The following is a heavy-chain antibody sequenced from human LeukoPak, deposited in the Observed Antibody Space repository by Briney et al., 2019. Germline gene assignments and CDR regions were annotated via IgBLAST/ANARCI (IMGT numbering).Heavy chain of an antibody. CDR2: INPNAGDT. J-gene: IGHJ4*02. D-gene: IGHD2-15*01. CDR3: TREGRVGVPFDY. CDR1: GYTFTDSY. Sequence: VASLKVSCKTSGYTFTDSYMHWVRQAPGQGLEWIGWINPNAGDTTYAQGFHGRVTMTRDTSISTVYMELNSLKLDDTAVYYCTREGRVGVPFDYWGQGTLVTVSS. V-gene: IGHV1-2*02.